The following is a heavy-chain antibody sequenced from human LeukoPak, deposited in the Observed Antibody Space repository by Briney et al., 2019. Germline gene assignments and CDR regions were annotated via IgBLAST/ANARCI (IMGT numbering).Heavy chain of an antibody. CDR2: INAGNGNT. V-gene: IGHV1-3*01. J-gene: IGHJ6*02. D-gene: IGHD5-24*01. CDR1: GDSFSNYG. CDR3: ARRLRLSKSNLRDYYGMDV. Sequence: ASVKVSCKASGDSFSNYGFAWVRQAPGQRPEWMGWINAGNGNTKYSEKFQGRVTITRDTSASTVYMELNSLRSEDTAVYYCARRLRLSKSNLRDYYGMDVWGQGTTVIVSS.